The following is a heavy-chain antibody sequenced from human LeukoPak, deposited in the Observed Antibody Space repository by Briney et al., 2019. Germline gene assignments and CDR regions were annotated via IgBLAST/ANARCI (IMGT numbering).Heavy chain of an antibody. CDR3: ARDRYCSSTSCFDY. CDR2: INHSGST. V-gene: IGHV4-34*01. CDR1: GGSFSGYY. J-gene: IGHJ4*02. Sequence: SETLSLTCAVYGGSFSGYYWSWIRQPPGKGLELIGEINHSGSTNYNPSLKSRVTISVDTSKNQFSLKLSSVTAADTAVYYCARDRYCSSTSCFDYWGQGTLVTVSS. D-gene: IGHD2-2*01.